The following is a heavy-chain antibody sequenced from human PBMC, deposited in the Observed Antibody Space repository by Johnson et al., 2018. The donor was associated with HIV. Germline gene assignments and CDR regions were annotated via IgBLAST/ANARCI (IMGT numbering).Heavy chain of an antibody. CDR3: ARRGRGRTFDI. D-gene: IGHD1-26*01. J-gene: IGHJ3*02. Sequence: VQLVESGGGLVQPGGSLRLSCATSGFTFSDHYMDWVRQAPGKGLEWVGRTRNKANSYTTEYAESVKGSFTISRDNAKNSLHLQVHVLRAEDSAVYFCARRGRGRTFDIWGHGTMVTVSS. CDR1: GFTFSDHY. V-gene: IGHV3-72*01. CDR2: TRNKANSYTT.